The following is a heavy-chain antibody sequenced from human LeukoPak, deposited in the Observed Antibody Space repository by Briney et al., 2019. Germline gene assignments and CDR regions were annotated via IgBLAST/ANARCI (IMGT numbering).Heavy chain of an antibody. J-gene: IGHJ6*02. D-gene: IGHD3-22*01. V-gene: IGHV3-23*01. CDR3: AKGPYYYDSSGYTYYGMDV. CDR2: IYCRGGST. CDR1: GFTFSSYA. Sequence: GGSLRLSCAASGFTFSSYAMSWVRQAPGKGLEWVTAIYCRGGSTYYAGSVKGPFTIARDNSKNTLYLQMNSLRAEDTAVYYCAKGPYYYDSSGYTYYGMDVWGQGTTVTVSS.